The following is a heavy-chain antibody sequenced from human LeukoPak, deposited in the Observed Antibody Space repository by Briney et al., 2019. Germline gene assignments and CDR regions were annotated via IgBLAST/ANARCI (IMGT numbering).Heavy chain of an antibody. CDR3: AKDFLGELAPHFDY. D-gene: IGHD3-16*01. Sequence: GALRLSCAASGFTFSSYGMHWVRQAPGKGLEWVAVISYDGSNKYYADSVKGRFTISRDNSKNTLYLQMNSLRAEDTAVYYCAKDFLGELAPHFDYWGQGTLVTVSS. J-gene: IGHJ4*02. V-gene: IGHV3-30*18. CDR1: GFTFSSYG. CDR2: ISYDGSNK.